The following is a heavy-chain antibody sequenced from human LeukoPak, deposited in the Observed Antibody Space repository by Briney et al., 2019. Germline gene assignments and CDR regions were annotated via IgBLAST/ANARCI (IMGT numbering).Heavy chain of an antibody. CDR2: IYTSGST. CDR3: VRGGAYYYDSTGYSLGY. D-gene: IGHD3-22*01. V-gene: IGHV4-4*07. Sequence: SQTLSPTCTVSGGSISSYYWSWIRQPAGKGLEWIGRIYTSGSTNYNPSLKSRVTMSVDTSKNQFSLKLSSVTAADTAVYYCVRGGAYYYDSTGYSLGYWGQGTLVTVSS. J-gene: IGHJ4*02. CDR1: GGSISSYY.